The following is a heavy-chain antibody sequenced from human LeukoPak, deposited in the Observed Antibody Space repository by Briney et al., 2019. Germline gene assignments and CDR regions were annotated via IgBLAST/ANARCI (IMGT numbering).Heavy chain of an antibody. V-gene: IGHV3-7*01. J-gene: IGHJ4*02. CDR3: AREVRGVNDY. CDR2: IKQDGSEK. CDR1: GFTFSSYG. D-gene: IGHD3-10*01. Sequence: GRSLRLSCAASGFTFSSYGMHWVRQAPGKGLEWVANIKQDGSEKYYVDSVKGRFTISRDNAKNSLYLQMNSLRAEDTAVYYCAREVRGVNDYWGQGTLVTVSS.